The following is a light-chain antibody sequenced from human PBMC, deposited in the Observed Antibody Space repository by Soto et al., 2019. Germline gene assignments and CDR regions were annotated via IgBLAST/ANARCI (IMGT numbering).Light chain of an antibody. CDR3: QHYNSYSEA. CDR1: QIVLYSSNNKNY. Sequence: DIVMTQSPDSLAVSLGERATINCKSSQIVLYSSNNKNYLAWYQQKPGQPPKALIYWASTRESGVPDRFSGSGSGADFTLTISSLQPDDFATYYCQHYNSYSEAFGQGTKVDIK. CDR2: WAS. V-gene: IGKV4-1*01. J-gene: IGKJ1*01.